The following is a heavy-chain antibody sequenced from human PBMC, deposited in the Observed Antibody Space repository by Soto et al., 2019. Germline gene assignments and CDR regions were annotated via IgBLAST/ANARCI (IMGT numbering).Heavy chain of an antibody. CDR3: AHRRAILGVVYGMDV. CDR1: GFSLTTSGVG. V-gene: IGHV2-5*02. J-gene: IGHJ6*02. Sequence: KESGPTLVKPTQTLTLTCTFSGFSLTTSGVGVGWIRQPPGKALEWLALIYWDDDKRYSPSLKSRLTITKDTSKNQVVLTMTDMDPVDTGTYYCAHRRAILGVVYGMDVWGQGTTVTVSS. CDR2: IYWDDDK. D-gene: IGHD3-3*01.